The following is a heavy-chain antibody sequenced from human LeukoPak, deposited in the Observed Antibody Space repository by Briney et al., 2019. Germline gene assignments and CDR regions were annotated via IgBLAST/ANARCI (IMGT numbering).Heavy chain of an antibody. CDR1: GGSFRDYY. CDR2: IYYSGST. V-gene: IGHV4-34*01. CDR3: ARRTVGATQTAAFDV. D-gene: IGHD1-26*01. J-gene: IGHJ3*01. Sequence: SETLSLTCAVYGGSFRDYYWSWIRQPPGKGLEWIGSIYYSGSTYYNPSLKSRVTISVDTSKNQFSLKLSSVTAADTAVYYCARRTVGATQTAAFDVWGQGTMVTVSS.